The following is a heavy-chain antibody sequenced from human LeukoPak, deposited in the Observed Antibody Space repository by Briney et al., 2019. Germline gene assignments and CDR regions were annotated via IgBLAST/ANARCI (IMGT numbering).Heavy chain of an antibody. D-gene: IGHD4-17*01. Sequence: ASVKVSCKASGYTFTGHYMHWVRQAPGQGLEWMGWINPNSGGTNYAQKFQGRVTMTRDTSISTAYMELSRLRSDDTAVYCCARGASGVYTVTTSWFDPWGQGTLVTVSS. V-gene: IGHV1-2*02. CDR3: ARGASGVYTVTTSWFDP. CDR1: GYTFTGHY. CDR2: INPNSGGT. J-gene: IGHJ5*02.